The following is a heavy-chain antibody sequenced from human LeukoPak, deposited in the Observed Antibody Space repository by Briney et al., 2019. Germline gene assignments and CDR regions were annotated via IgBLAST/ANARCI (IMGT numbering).Heavy chain of an antibody. D-gene: IGHD6-13*01. CDR2: ISYDGSNK. Sequence: GGSLRLSCAASGFTFSSYAMHWVRQAPGQGLEWVAVISYDGSNKYYADSVKGRFTISRDNSKNTLYLQMNSLRAEDTAVYYCARDRDSSSFNWFDPWGQGTLVTVSS. V-gene: IGHV3-30*04. CDR1: GFTFSSYA. CDR3: ARDRDSSSFNWFDP. J-gene: IGHJ5*02.